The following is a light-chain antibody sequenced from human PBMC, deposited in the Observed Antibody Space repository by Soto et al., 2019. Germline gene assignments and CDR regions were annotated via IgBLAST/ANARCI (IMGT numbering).Light chain of an antibody. CDR2: ATS. J-gene: IGKJ2*01. CDR3: QQYGPSPMYT. V-gene: IGKV3-20*01. CDR1: QSVSSNY. Sequence: EIVLTQSPGTLTLSPGERATLSCRASQSVSSNYLAWYQQKPGQAPRLLIYATSRRAAGIPDRFSGSGSGTDFNLTISRLEPEDFAVYSCQQYGPSPMYTFGQGTKLEIK.